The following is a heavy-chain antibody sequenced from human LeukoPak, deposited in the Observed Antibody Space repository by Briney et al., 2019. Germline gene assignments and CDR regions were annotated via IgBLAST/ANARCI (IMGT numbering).Heavy chain of an antibody. V-gene: IGHV3-48*01. J-gene: IGHJ4*02. CDR3: ARDPEDYFDY. CDR2: ISSSSLTV. CDR1: GFNFSTYS. Sequence: GGSLRFSCAASGFNFSTYSMNWVRQAPGKGLEWVSYISSSSLTVYYADSVKGRFTISRDNAKNSLYLQMNSLRAEDTAVYYCARDPEDYFDYWGQGTLVTVSS.